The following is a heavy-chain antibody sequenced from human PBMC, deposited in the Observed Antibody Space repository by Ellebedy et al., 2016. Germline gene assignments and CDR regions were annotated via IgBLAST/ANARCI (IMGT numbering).Heavy chain of an antibody. CDR3: ARGSGRRDGYNWGAFDI. CDR1: GFTVSSNY. CDR2: IYSGGST. D-gene: IGHD5-24*01. Sequence: GESLKISCAASGFTVSSNYMSWVRQAPGKGLEWVSVIYSGGSTYYADSVKGRFTISRDNSKNTLYLQMNSLRAEDTAVYYCARGSGRRDGYNWGAFDIWGQGTMVTVSS. J-gene: IGHJ3*02. V-gene: IGHV3-53*01.